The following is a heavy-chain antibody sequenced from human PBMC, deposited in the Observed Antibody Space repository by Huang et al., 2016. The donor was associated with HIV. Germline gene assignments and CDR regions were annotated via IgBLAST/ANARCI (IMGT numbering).Heavy chain of an antibody. CDR2: IYPCESQS. J-gene: IGHJ3*01. CDR1: GYSFSIYW. Sequence: EVQLVQSGAEVKKPGESLKISCTGSGYSFSIYWIAWVSQMPGKGLDWMGIIYPCESQSTYSPSFEGHVSISVDKSSNTVYLHWSSLKASDTAIYYCAKGRRAFDVWGQGTWVTVSS. CDR3: AKGRRAFDV. V-gene: IGHV5-51*03.